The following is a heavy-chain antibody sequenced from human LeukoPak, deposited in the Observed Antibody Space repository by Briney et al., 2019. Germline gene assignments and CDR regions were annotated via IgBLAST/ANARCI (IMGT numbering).Heavy chain of an antibody. CDR2: IYYSGST. Sequence: SETLSLTCTVSGGSISSSSYYWGWIRQPPGKGLEWIGSIYYSGSTYYNPSLKSRVTISVDTSKNQFSLKLSSVTAADTAVYYCARHLDWFDPWGQGALVTVSS. V-gene: IGHV4-39*01. J-gene: IGHJ5*02. CDR1: GGSISSSSYY. CDR3: ARHLDWFDP.